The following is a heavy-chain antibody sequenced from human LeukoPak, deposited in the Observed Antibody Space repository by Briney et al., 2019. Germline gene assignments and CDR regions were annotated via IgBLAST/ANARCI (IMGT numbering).Heavy chain of an antibody. V-gene: IGHV4-34*01. D-gene: IGHD3-3*01. Sequence: SETLSLTCAVYGGSFSGYYWSWIRQPPGKGLEWIGETNHSGSTNYTPSLKSRVTISVDTSKNKFSLKLSYVTAADTAMYYCASQRITDFGVVIPRGFDSWGQGTLVPVSS. J-gene: IGHJ4*02. CDR1: GGSFSGYY. CDR2: TNHSGST. CDR3: ASQRITDFGVVIPRGFDS.